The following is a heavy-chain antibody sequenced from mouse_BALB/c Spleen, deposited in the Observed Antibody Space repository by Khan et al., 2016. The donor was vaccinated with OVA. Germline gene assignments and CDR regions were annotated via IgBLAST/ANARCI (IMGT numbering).Heavy chain of an antibody. CDR2: ISSGGSYT. V-gene: IGHV5-6-4*01. CDR1: GFSFSSYS. D-gene: IGHD1-1*01. Sequence: EVELVESGGGLVRPGGSLKLSCAASGFSFSSYSMSWVHQTPEKRLEWVATISSGGSYTYYPDSVKGRFTISRDNAKNTLYLQMSSLKSEDTAMYYCPRHRGYYGHNPYFVYWGQGTTLTVSA. CDR3: PRHRGYYGHNPYFVY. J-gene: IGHJ2*01.